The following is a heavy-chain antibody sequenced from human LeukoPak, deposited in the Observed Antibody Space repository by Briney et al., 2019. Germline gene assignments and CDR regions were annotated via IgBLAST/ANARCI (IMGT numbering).Heavy chain of an antibody. V-gene: IGHV3-23*01. D-gene: IGHD2-15*01. Sequence: GGSLRLSCVASGVTLSNYAMSWVRQAPGKGLEWVSAISGSGGSTYYADSVKGRFTISRDNSKNTLYLQMNSLRAEDTAVYYCAKVGQGYCSGGSCFYFDYWGQGTLVTVSS. CDR3: AKVGQGYCSGGSCFYFDY. CDR2: ISGSGGST. CDR1: GVTLSNYA. J-gene: IGHJ4*02.